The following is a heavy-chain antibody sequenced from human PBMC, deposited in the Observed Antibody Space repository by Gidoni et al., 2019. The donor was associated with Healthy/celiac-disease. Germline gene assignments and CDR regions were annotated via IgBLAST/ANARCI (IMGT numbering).Heavy chain of an antibody. D-gene: IGHD5-18*01. CDR2: ISGSGGST. V-gene: IGHV3-23*01. CDR1: GFPFSSYA. J-gene: IGHJ5*02. Sequence: EVQLLESGGGLVQPGGSLRLSCSASGFPFSSYAMSWVRQAPGKGLELVSGISGSGGSTYYADSVKGRFTISRDNSKNTLYLQMNSLRAEDTAVYYCARRVGYSYGHGTNWFDPWGQGTLVTVSS. CDR3: ARRVGYSYGHGTNWFDP.